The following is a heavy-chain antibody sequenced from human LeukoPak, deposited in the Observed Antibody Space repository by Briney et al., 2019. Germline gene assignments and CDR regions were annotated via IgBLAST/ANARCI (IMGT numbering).Heavy chain of an antibody. V-gene: IGHV3-30*18. CDR3: AKDLYSGWTQADY. CDR2: ISYDGSNK. CDR1: GFTFSSYG. Sequence: GGSLRLSCAASGFTFSSYGMHWVRQAPGKGLEWVAVISYDGSNKYYADSVKGRFTISRDNSKNTLYLQMNSLRAEDTAVYYCAKDLYSGWTQADYWGQGTLVTVSS. J-gene: IGHJ4*02. D-gene: IGHD6-19*01.